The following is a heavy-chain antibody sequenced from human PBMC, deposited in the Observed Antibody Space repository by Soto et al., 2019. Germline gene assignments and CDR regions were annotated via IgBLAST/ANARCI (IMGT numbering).Heavy chain of an antibody. D-gene: IGHD3-10*01. CDR3: AKDEGFGELTYYYYGMDV. CDR2: ISGSGGST. CDR1: GFTFSSYA. J-gene: IGHJ6*02. V-gene: IGHV3-23*01. Sequence: GGSLRLSCAASGFTFSSYAMSWVCQAPGKGLEWVSAISGSGGSTYYADSVKGRFTISRDNSKNTLYLQMNSLRAEDTAVYYCAKDEGFGELTYYYYGMDVWGQGTTVTVSS.